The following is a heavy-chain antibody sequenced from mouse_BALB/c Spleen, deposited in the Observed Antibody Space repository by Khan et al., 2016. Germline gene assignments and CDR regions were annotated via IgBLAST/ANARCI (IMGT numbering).Heavy chain of an antibody. CDR3: AKGGRAMDY. V-gene: IGHV1-87*01. CDR2: IYPGDGDT. J-gene: IGHJ4*01. Sequence: QVQLQQPGAELARPGASVKLSCKATGYTFTSYWMQWVKQRPGQGLEWIGAIYPGDGDTRYTQKIKGKATLTADKSSNTAYMQLSSLASEDSAVXYCAKGGRAMDYWCQGTSVTFSS. CDR1: GYTFTSYW.